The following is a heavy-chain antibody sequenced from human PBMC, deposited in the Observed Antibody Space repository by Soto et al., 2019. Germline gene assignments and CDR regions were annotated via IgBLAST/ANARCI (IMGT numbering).Heavy chain of an antibody. CDR1: GSTFSSYW. CDR3: AREYAFLEWLLKENYYYYGMDV. CDR2: IKQDGSEK. V-gene: IGHV3-7*01. D-gene: IGHD3-3*02. J-gene: IGHJ6*02. Sequence: GGSLRLSCAASGSTFSSYWMTWVRQAPGKGLEWVANIKQDGSEKYYVDSVKGRFTISRDNAKNSLYPQMNSLRAEDSAVYYCAREYAFLEWLLKENYYYYGMDVWGQGTTVTVSS.